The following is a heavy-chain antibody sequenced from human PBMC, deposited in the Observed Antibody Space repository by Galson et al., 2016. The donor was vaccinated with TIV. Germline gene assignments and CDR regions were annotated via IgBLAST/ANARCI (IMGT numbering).Heavy chain of an antibody. CDR1: GFTFSTYA. CDR3: AKVLVGGGNNMIFDY. D-gene: IGHD1/OR15-1a*01. J-gene: IGHJ4*02. V-gene: IGHV3-23*01. Sequence: SLRLSCAASGFTFSTYAMSWVRQAPGKGLEWVSTTWGTGDDTHYADSVKGRFTISRDNSKNTLYLEMNSLRAEDTAVYYCAKVLVGGGNNMIFDYWGQRTLVTVSS. CDR2: TWGTGDDT.